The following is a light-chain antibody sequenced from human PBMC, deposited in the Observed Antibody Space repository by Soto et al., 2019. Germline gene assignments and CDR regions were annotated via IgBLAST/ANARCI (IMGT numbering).Light chain of an antibody. V-gene: IGKV1-39*01. CDR1: QSISSY. J-gene: IGKJ1*01. CDR3: QQSYSRPRT. CDR2: TTS. Sequence: DIQMTQSPSSLSASVGDRVTITCRASQSISSYLNWYQQKPGKAPNLLIYTTSNLESGVKSRFSGSGSGTDFTLTISSLQNEEVATHFCQQSYSRPRTFGQGTKVDIK.